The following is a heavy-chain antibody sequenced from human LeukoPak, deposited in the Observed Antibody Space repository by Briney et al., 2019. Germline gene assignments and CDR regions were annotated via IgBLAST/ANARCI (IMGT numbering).Heavy chain of an antibody. CDR2: ISYDGSKK. Sequence: PGGSLRPSCAASGFTFSNYGIHWVRQAPGKGQEWVAVISYDGSKKHYADSVKGRFTISRDNSKNTLYLQMNSLRAEDTAIYFCAKFSANGAAHDYWGQGTLVTVSS. V-gene: IGHV3-30*18. D-gene: IGHD4-17*01. J-gene: IGHJ4*02. CDR1: GFTFSNYG. CDR3: AKFSANGAAHDY.